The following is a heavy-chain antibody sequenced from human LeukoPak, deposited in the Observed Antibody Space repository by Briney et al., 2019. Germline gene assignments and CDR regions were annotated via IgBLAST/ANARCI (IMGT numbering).Heavy chain of an antibody. D-gene: IGHD3-22*01. J-gene: IGHJ4*02. CDR1: GFTFSGYT. Sequence: GGSLSLSCAASGFTFSGYTMNWVRQPPGKGLEWVSSIISSSSYIYYADSVKGRFTISRDNAKNSLYLQMNSLRAEDTAVYYCARERSTMIVVVINSYSDYWGQGTLVTVSS. CDR2: IISSSSYI. CDR3: ARERSTMIVVVINSYSDY. V-gene: IGHV3-21*01.